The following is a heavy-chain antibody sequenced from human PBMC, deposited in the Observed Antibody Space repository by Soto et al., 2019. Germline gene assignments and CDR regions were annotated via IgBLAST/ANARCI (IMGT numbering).Heavy chain of an antibody. CDR3: ARVSGRIQLWSHQIWDY. Sequence: QVQLVQSGAEVKKPGASVKVSCKASGYTFTSYGISWVRQAPGQGLEWMGWINAYNGNTNYAQKLQGRVTMTTDTSTSTAYMELRSLRSDDTAVYYCARVSGRIQLWSHQIWDYWGQGTLVTGSS. CDR1: GYTFTSYG. D-gene: IGHD5-18*01. CDR2: INAYNGNT. J-gene: IGHJ4*02. V-gene: IGHV1-18*04.